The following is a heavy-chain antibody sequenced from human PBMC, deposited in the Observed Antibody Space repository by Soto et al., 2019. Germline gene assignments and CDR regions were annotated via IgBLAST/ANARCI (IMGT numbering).Heavy chain of an antibody. J-gene: IGHJ6*02. D-gene: IGHD6-19*01. CDR3: AKDGLYSSGRRGMNYYGMDV. CDR1: GFTFSSYA. V-gene: IGHV3-23*01. Sequence: GGSLRLSCAASGFTFSSYAMSWVRQAPGKGLEWVSAISGSGGSTYYADSVKGRFTISRDNSKNTLYLQMNSLRAEDTAVYYCAKDGLYSSGRRGMNYYGMDVWGQGTTVTVSS. CDR2: ISGSGGST.